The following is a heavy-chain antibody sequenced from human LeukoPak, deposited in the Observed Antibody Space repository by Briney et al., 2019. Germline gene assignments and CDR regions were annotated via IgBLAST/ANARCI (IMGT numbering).Heavy chain of an antibody. D-gene: IGHD1-1*01. CDR3: ARGSADDDDKWIDP. CDR2: ISSSPINI. V-gene: IGHV3-48*03. Sequence: PGGSLRLSCAASGFTFSDYGMNWVRHAPGKGLEWVSYISSSPINIYYADSVRGRFTISRDNAKNSVFLQMNSLRAEDTAVYYCARGSADDDDKWIDPWGQGTLVTVSS. CDR1: GFTFSDYG. J-gene: IGHJ5*02.